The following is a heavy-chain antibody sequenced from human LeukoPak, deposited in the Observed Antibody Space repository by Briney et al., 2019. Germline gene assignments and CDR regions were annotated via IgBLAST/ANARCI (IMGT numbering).Heavy chain of an antibody. CDR1: GFTFGSYA. Sequence: PGGSLRPSCAASGFTFGSYAMTWVRQAPGQGLEWVSVISGIGVATYYADYVKGRFTISRDNSKNTLYLQMNSLRAEDTAVYYCAKRAVTTFSSGFHYWGQGTLVTVSS. J-gene: IGHJ4*02. CDR2: ISGIGVAT. CDR3: AKRAVTTFSSGFHY. D-gene: IGHD4-17*01. V-gene: IGHV3-23*01.